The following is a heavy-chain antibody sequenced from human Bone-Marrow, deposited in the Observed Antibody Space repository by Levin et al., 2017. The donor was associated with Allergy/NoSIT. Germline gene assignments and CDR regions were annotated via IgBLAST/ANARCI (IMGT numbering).Heavy chain of an antibody. D-gene: IGHD6-19*01. Sequence: GGSLRLSCAASGFDFSAYWMHWVRQAPGKGLVWVSRLNTDGSSATYADSVRGRFTTSRDNTETTLYLQMKSLRAEDTGVYDCARDGHYSPGWDVDYWGRGTRVIVSS. J-gene: IGHJ4*02. CDR2: LNTDGSSA. V-gene: IGHV3-74*01. CDR3: ARDGHYSPGWDVDY. CDR1: GFDFSAYW.